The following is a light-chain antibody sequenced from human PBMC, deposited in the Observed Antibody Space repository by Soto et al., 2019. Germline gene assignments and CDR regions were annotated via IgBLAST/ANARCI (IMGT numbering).Light chain of an antibody. Sequence: EIVLTQSPATLSLTAGESATLSCRASQSVSSYLAWYQQKPGQAPRLLIYDASNRATGIPARFSGSGSGTDFTLTISSLEPVDFAVYYCQQRSNWPPWTFGQGTKVEIK. CDR2: DAS. V-gene: IGKV3-11*01. CDR3: QQRSNWPPWT. CDR1: QSVSSY. J-gene: IGKJ1*01.